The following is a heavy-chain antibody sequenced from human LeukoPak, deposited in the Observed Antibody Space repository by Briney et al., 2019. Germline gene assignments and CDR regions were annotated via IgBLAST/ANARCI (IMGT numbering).Heavy chain of an antibody. J-gene: IGHJ3*02. CDR2: IHHSGNT. CDR1: GGSITTYY. Sequence: SETLSLTCTVSGGSITTYYWSWIRQPPGKGLEWIGHIHHSGNTNYNPSLKSRVTISVDTSKNQFSLNLNSVTAADTALYYCARGSVWGAFEIWGQGTMVTVSS. V-gene: IGHV4-59*01. CDR3: ARGSVWGAFEI. D-gene: IGHD3-16*01.